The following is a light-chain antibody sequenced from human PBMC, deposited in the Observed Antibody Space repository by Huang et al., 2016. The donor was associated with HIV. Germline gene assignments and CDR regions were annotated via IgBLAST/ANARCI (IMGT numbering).Light chain of an antibody. CDR2: GAS. J-gene: IGKJ2*01. CDR3: QQYNNWSPGYT. Sequence: EIVMTQSPAILSVSPGERVTLSCRASQNVSSNLAWYQQKPGQAPRRLIYGASTRATRIPARFSGSGSGTEFTLTVSSLHSEDFAVYYCQQYNNWSPGYTFGQGTNLEIK. CDR1: QNVSSN. V-gene: IGKV3-15*01.